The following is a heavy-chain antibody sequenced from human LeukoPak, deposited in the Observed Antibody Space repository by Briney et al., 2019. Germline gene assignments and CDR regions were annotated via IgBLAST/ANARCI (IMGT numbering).Heavy chain of an antibody. Sequence: GGSETLSCAASGFTFSSYEMNWVRQAPGKGLEWVSYISSSGSTIYYADSVKGRFTISRDNAKNSLYLQMNSLRAEDTAVYYCARADFYGDCIDYWGQGTMVTASS. CDR2: ISSSGSTI. D-gene: IGHD4-17*01. V-gene: IGHV3-48*03. J-gene: IGHJ4*02. CDR1: GFTFSSYE. CDR3: ARADFYGDCIDY.